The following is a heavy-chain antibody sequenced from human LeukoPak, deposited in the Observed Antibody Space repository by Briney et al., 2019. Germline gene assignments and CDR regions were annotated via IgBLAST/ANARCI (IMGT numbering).Heavy chain of an antibody. V-gene: IGHV4-34*01. CDR1: GGSFSGYY. D-gene: IGHD3-10*01. CDR2: INHSGST. CDR3: AREAGSDAFDI. Sequence: NPSETLSLTCAVYGGSFSGYYWSWIRQPPGKGLEWIGEINHSGSTNYNPSLKSRVTISVDTSKNQFSLKLSSVTAADTAVYYCAREAGSDAFDIWGQGTMVTVSS. J-gene: IGHJ3*02.